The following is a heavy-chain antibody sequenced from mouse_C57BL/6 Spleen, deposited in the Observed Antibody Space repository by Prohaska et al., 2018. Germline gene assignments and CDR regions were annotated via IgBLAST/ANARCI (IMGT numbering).Heavy chain of an antibody. D-gene: IGHD1-3*01. CDR2: GGH. V-gene: IGHV1-42*01. J-gene: IGHJ4*01. CDR3: ANSRNAMDY. Sequence: GGHTYNQKFKAKATLTVDKSSSTAYMQLKSLTSEDSAVYYCANSRNAMDYWGQATSVTVSS.